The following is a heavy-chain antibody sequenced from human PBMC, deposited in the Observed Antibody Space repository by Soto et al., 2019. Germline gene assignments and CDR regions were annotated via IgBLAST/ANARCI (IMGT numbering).Heavy chain of an antibody. D-gene: IGHD6-13*01. V-gene: IGHV3-23*01. CDR3: AKDTLTTSSWDKPGDY. CDR1: GFTFSSYA. J-gene: IGHJ4*02. Sequence: GGSLRLSCAASGFTFSSYAMSWVRQAPGKGLEWVSAISGSGGSTYCADSVKGRFTISRDNSKNTLYLQMNSLRAEDTAVYYCAKDTLTTSSWDKPGDYWGQGTLVTVSS. CDR2: ISGSGGST.